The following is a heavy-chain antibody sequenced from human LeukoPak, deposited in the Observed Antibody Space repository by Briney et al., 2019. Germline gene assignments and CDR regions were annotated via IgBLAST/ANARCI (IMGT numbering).Heavy chain of an antibody. CDR3: ASATLRCSGGSCYEMDV. V-gene: IGHV1-18*01. J-gene: IGHJ6*04. Sequence: ASVKVSCKASGYTFTSYGISWVRQAPGQGLEWMGWISAYSGNTNYAQKLQGRVTMTTDTSTSTAYMELRSLRSEDTAVYYCASATLRCSGGSCYEMDVWGKGTTVTVSS. CDR2: ISAYSGNT. D-gene: IGHD2-15*01. CDR1: GYTFTSYG.